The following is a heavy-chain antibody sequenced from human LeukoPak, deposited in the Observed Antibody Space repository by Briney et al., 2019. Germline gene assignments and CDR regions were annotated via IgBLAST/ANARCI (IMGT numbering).Heavy chain of an antibody. J-gene: IGHJ4*02. V-gene: IGHV4-34*01. Sequence: SETLSLTCAVPGGSFSGYYWTWIRQPPGKGLEWIGEINHSGSANYNPSLMSRVTISLDTSKDHFSLNLSSVTAADTAVYYCARGQGTVTTHWGQGTLVTVSS. CDR2: INHSGSA. CDR1: GGSFSGYY. CDR3: ARGQGTVTTH. D-gene: IGHD4-17*01.